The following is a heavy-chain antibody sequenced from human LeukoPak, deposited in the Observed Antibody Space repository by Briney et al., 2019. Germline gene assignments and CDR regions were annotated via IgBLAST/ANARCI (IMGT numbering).Heavy chain of an antibody. J-gene: IGHJ6*02. CDR2: MNPNSGNT. CDR1: GYTFTSYD. V-gene: IGHV1-8*01. CDR3: ARSGLPMVRGVIIKSYYYYGMDV. Sequence: ASVKVSCKASGYTFTSYDINWVRQATGQGLEWMGWMNPNSGNTGYVQKFQGRVTMTRNTSISTAYMELSSLRSEDTAVYYCARSGLPMVRGVIIKSYYYYGMDVWGQGTTVTVSS. D-gene: IGHD3-10*01.